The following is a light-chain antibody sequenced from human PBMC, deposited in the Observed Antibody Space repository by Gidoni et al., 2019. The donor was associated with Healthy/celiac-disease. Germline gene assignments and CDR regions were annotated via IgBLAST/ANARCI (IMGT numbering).Light chain of an antibody. CDR2: AAS. CDR3: QQLNSYSFT. J-gene: IGKJ4*01. CDR1: QGISSY. V-gene: IGKV1-9*01. Sequence: IQLTQSPSFLSASVGDRVNITCRASQGISSYLAWYQQKPGKAPKLLIYAASTLQSGVPSRFSGSGSGTEFTLTISSLQPEDFATYYCQQLNSYSFTFGGGTKVEIK.